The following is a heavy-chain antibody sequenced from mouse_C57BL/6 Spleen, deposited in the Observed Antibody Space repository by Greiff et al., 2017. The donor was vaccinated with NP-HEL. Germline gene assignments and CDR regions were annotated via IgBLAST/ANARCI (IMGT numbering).Heavy chain of an antibody. CDR2: INPSTGGT. CDR3: ARGYFDY. Sequence: VQLKQSGPELVKPGASVKISCKASGYSFTGYYMNWVKQSPEKSLEWIGEINPSTGGTTYNQKFKAKATLTVDKSSSTAYMQLKSLTSEDSAVYYCARGYFDYWGQGTTLTVSS. CDR1: GYSFTGYY. J-gene: IGHJ2*01. V-gene: IGHV1-42*01.